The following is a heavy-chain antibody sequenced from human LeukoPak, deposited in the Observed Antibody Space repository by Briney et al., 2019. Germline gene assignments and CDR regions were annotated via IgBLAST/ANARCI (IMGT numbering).Heavy chain of an antibody. Sequence: PGGSLRLSCAASGFTFSIYWMTWVRQAPGKGLEWVANINEDGRETHFVDSVKGRFTISRNNAKNSLYLQMNGLRAEDTAVYYCARDRGLFDYWGQGTLVTVSS. V-gene: IGHV3-7*01. CDR3: ARDRGLFDY. J-gene: IGHJ4*02. D-gene: IGHD3-10*01. CDR2: INEDGRET. CDR1: GFTFSIYW.